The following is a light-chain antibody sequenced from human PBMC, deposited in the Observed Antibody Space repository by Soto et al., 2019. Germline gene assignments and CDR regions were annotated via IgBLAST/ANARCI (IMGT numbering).Light chain of an antibody. CDR2: DAS. Sequence: EIVLTQSPATLSLSPGERANLSCRASQSVRGSLAWYQQKPGQAPRLLIYDASNRATGIPARFSGGGSGTDFTLTSSSLEPEDFAVYYCQQRSNWPTFGPGTKGDIK. CDR1: QSVRGS. J-gene: IGKJ3*01. V-gene: IGKV3-11*01. CDR3: QQRSNWPT.